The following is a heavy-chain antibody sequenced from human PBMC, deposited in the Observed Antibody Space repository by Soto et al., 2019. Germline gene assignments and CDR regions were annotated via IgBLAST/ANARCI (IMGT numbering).Heavy chain of an antibody. CDR2: ISAYNGNT. D-gene: IGHD2-15*01. V-gene: IGHV1-18*01. J-gene: IGHJ4*02. CDR1: GYTFTSYG. CDR3: ARERYCSGGSCYGGYFDY. Sequence: ASVKVSCKASGYTFTSYGIGWVRQAPGQGLEWMGWISAYNGNTNYAQKLQGRVTMTTDTSTSTAYMELRSLRSDDTAVYYCARERYCSGGSCYGGYFDYRGQGTLVTVSS.